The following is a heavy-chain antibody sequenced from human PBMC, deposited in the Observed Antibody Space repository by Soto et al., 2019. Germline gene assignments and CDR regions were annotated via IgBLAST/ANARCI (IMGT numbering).Heavy chain of an antibody. CDR3: AREVNNYYGMEG. CDR2: ISYSGST. V-gene: IGHV4-30-4*01. Sequence: QVQLQESGPGLVKPSQTLSLTCSISGASISSDDYYWSWFRQPPGKGLEWIGYISYSGSTYYNPSLKRLINISVDTSKTQFSLILSSVTAADTAVFYCAREVNNYYGMEGWGKGTRVTVSS. CDR1: GASISSDDYY. J-gene: IGHJ6*04.